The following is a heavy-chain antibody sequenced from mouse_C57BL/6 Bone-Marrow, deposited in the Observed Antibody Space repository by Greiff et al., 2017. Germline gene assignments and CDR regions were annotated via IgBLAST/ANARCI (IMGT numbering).Heavy chain of an antibody. CDR1: GFSLSTFGLG. J-gene: IGHJ4*01. CDR3: ARTHYYGSSYCAMDY. Sequence: QVTLKVSGPGILQPSQTLSLPCSFSGFSLSTFGLGVGWIRQPSGKGLEWLAHIWWDDDKYYNPALKSRLTISKDTSKNQVFLKIANVDTADTATYYCARTHYYGSSYCAMDYWGQGTSGTVSS. V-gene: IGHV8-8*01. CDR2: IWWDDDK. D-gene: IGHD1-1*01.